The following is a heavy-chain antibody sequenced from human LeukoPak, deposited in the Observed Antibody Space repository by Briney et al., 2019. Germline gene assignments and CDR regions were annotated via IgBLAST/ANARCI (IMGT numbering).Heavy chain of an antibody. J-gene: IGHJ4*02. D-gene: IGHD3-22*01. CDR1: GFTFSSYW. Sequence: GGSLRLSCAASGFTFSSYWMHWGRQAPGKGLVLVSRINRDGSSTNYADSVKGRFTISRDNAKNTLYLQMNSLRGEDTAVYYCARASTPYYYDSSGSFDYWGQGTLVTVSS. CDR3: ARASTPYYYDSSGSFDY. CDR2: INRDGSST. V-gene: IGHV3-74*01.